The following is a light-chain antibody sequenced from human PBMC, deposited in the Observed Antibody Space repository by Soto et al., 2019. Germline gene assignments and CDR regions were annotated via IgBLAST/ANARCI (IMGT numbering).Light chain of an antibody. CDR2: DAS. Sequence: EIVLTQSPATLSFSPGERATLSCRSSQSVSTYLAWYQQKPGQAPRLLISDASNRATGIPARFSGSGSGTDFTLTISSLEPEDFAVYYCQQRTNWPRTFGQGTKVDIX. J-gene: IGKJ1*01. V-gene: IGKV3-11*01. CDR3: QQRTNWPRT. CDR1: QSVSTY.